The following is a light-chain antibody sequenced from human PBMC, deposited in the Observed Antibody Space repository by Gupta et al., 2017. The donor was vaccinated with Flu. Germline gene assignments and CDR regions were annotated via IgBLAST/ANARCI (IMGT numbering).Light chain of an antibody. CDR2: ANT. J-gene: IGLJ3*02. CDR1: SSNFGAGYA. Sequence: QSVLTQPPSVSVAPGQIVIFPCTGGSSNFGAGYAVHCLQQLPGPAPKLLIYANTNRSPGIPDRFSASRSGTSASWVITGLQAEDEATYICQSYDDSLTGPWVFGGGTKLTVL. CDR3: QSYDDSLTGPWV. V-gene: IGLV1-40*01.